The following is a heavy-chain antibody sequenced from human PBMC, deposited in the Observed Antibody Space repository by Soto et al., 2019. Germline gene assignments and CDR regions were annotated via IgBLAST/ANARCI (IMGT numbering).Heavy chain of an antibody. Sequence: QVQLVQSGAEVKKPGASVKVSCKASGYTFTSYDINWVRQATGQGLEWMGWMNPNSGNTGYAQKFQGRVTMXRXSSISTAYMELSSLRSEDTAVYYCAMGWLQEFGLDYWGQGTLVTVSS. CDR2: MNPNSGNT. D-gene: IGHD5-12*01. V-gene: IGHV1-8*01. CDR3: AMGWLQEFGLDY. CDR1: GYTFTSYD. J-gene: IGHJ4*02.